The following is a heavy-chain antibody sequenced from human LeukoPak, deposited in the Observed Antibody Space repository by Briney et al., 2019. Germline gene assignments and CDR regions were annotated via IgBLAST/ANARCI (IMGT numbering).Heavy chain of an antibody. D-gene: IGHD3-22*01. V-gene: IGHV3-23*01. CDR1: GFTFSSYA. CDR3: VREFRGDTSSGHYFYHLDV. CDR2: ISGSGGST. Sequence: GGSLRLPCAASGFTFSSYAMSWVRQAPGKGLEWVSAISGSGGSTYYADSVKGRFTISRENAKNSLYLQMSSLRVGDTAVYYCVREFRGDTSSGHYFYHLDVWGKGTTVTVSS. J-gene: IGHJ6*03.